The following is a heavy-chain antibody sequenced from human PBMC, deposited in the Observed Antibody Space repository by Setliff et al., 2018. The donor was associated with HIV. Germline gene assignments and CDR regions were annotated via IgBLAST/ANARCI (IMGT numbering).Heavy chain of an antibody. Sequence: PGGSLRLSCAASGFTFSNYWMNWVRQAPGKGLEWVADIKQDGGEENYVDSVKGRFTISRDNAKNSLYLQMNSLRAEDTAVYYCARAGVYYDSSGYCIDYWGQGTLVTVSS. D-gene: IGHD3-22*01. CDR3: ARAGVYYDSSGYCIDY. J-gene: IGHJ4*02. CDR1: GFTFSNYW. CDR2: IKQDGGEE. V-gene: IGHV3-7*01.